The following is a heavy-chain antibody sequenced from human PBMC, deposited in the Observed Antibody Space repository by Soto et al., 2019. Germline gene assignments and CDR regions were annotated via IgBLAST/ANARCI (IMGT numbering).Heavy chain of an antibody. Sequence: GGSLRLSCAASGFTFSSYSMNWVRQAPGKGLEWVSNINHDSSKKYYADSVKGRFTISRDNAKNSLYLQMNSLRAEDTAVYYCARHDYDFWGGYYYYYMDVWGKGTTVTVSS. CDR3: ARHDYDFWGGYYYYYMDV. V-gene: IGHV3-48*04. CDR1: GFTFSSYS. D-gene: IGHD3-3*01. CDR2: INHDSSKK. J-gene: IGHJ6*03.